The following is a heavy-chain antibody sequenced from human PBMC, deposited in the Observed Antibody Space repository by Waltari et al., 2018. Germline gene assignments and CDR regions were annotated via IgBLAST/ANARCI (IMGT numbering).Heavy chain of an antibody. J-gene: IGHJ4*02. Sequence: QVQLQESGPGLVKPSQTLSLTCTVSGGSISSGSYYWSWIRQPAGKGLEWIGYIYTSGSPNYNPSLKSRVTISVDTSKNQCALKLSSVTAADTAVYYCARTSGWYGCDYWGQGTLVTVSS. D-gene: IGHD6-19*01. V-gene: IGHV4-61*09. CDR1: GGSISSGSYY. CDR3: ARTSGWYGCDY. CDR2: IYTSGSP.